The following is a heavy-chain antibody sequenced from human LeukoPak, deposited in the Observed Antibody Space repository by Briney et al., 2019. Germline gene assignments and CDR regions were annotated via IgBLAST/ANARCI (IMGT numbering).Heavy chain of an antibody. CDR3: ARDNRGAAHFDY. V-gene: IGHV4-59*01. J-gene: IGHJ4*02. Sequence: PSETLSLTCTVSGGSISSYYWSWIRQPPGKGLEWIGYIYYSGSTNNNPSLKSRVTISVDTSKNQFSLKLSSVTAADTAVYYCARDNRGAAHFDYWGQGTLVTVSS. D-gene: IGHD6-13*01. CDR1: GGSISSYY. CDR2: IYYSGST.